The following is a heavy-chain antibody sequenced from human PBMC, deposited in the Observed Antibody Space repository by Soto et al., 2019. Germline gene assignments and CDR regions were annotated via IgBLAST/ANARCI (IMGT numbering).Heavy chain of an antibody. V-gene: IGHV3-30*03. Sequence: GGSLRLSCAASGFTFSSYGMHWVRQAPGKGLEWVAVISHDGSNKYYADSVKGRFTISRDNSKNTLYLHMNSLRAEDTAVYYCARTYYYDSSDYYGPRDYYYGMDVWGQGTTVTVSS. J-gene: IGHJ6*02. CDR3: ARTYYYDSSDYYGPRDYYYGMDV. D-gene: IGHD3-22*01. CDR2: ISHDGSNK. CDR1: GFTFSSYG.